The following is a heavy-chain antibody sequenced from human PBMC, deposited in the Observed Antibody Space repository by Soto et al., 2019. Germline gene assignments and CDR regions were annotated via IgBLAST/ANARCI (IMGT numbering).Heavy chain of an antibody. D-gene: IGHD2-15*01. CDR1: GFTFSSYS. J-gene: IGHJ6*02. V-gene: IGHV3-21*01. CDR3: ARHVVAGGRDYYYGMDV. CDR2: ISSSSSYI. Sequence: EVQLVESGGGLVKPGGSLRLSCAASGFTFSSYSMNWVRQAPGKGLEWVSSISSSSSYIYYADSVKGRFTISRDNAKNSLFLQMNSLRAEDTAMYYCARHVVAGGRDYYYGMDVWGQGTTVTVSS.